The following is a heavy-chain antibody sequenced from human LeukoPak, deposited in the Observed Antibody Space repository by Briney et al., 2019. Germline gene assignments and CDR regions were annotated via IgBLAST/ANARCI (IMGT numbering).Heavy chain of an antibody. V-gene: IGHV4-34*01. J-gene: IGHJ4*02. Sequence: GSLRLSCAASGFTFSSYSMNWVRQAPGKGLEWIGEINHSGSTNYNPSLKSRVTISVDTSKNQFSLKLSSVTAADTAVYYCARLGYSSPPRNYWGQGTLVTVSS. CDR2: INHSGST. CDR1: GFTFSSYS. D-gene: IGHD6-19*01. CDR3: ARLGYSSPPRNY.